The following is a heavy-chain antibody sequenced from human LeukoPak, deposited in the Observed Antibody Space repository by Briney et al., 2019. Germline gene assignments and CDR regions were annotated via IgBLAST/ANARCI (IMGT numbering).Heavy chain of an antibody. CDR1: GFIFSSYW. CDR3: SRSSGYDRFFDY. Sequence: GGSLRLSCAASGFIFSSYWMHWVRQAPGKGLVWVSRINSDGSSTTYADSVKGRFTISRDNAKNTLYLQMNSLRAEDTAVYYCSRSSGYDRFFDYWGQGTLVTVSS. D-gene: IGHD5-12*01. V-gene: IGHV3-74*01. J-gene: IGHJ4*02. CDR2: INSDGSST.